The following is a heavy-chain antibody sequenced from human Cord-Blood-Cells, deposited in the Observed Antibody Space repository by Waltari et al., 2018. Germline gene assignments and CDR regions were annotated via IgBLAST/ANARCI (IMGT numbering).Heavy chain of an antibody. CDR3: ASRGDGRAFDI. Sequence: QVQLQESGPGLVKPSGNLSLTCAVSGGSISSSNGWSWVRQPPGKGLEWIGEIYQRGSSNDTPYLMSRVTMSGGKSKNQFSLKLSAVAAADTTVYYCASRGDGRAFDIWGQGTMVTVAS. J-gene: IGHJ3*02. CDR1: GGSISSSNG. CDR2: IYQRGSS. V-gene: IGHV4-4*02. D-gene: IGHD2-15*01.